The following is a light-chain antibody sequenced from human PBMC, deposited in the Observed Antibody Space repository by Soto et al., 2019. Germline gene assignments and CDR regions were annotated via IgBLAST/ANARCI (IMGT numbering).Light chain of an antibody. J-gene: IGKJ5*01. CDR3: QQRSNWPIT. V-gene: IGKV3-11*01. CDR1: QSVSTY. Sequence: EIVLTQSPATLSLSPGEGATLSCRASQSVSTYLVWYQQKPGQAPRLLIDDASNSATGIPARFSGSGSGTDFALTISSLEPEDFAGYYCQQRSNWPITCGQGTRLEIK. CDR2: DAS.